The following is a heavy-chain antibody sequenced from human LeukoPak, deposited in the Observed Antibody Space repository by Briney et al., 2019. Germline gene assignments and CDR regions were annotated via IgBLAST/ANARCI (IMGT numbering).Heavy chain of an antibody. CDR1: GFTFSSYE. D-gene: IGHD1-26*01. CDR2: ISSSGSTI. Sequence: PGGSLRLSCAASGFTFSSYEMNWVRQAPGKGLEWVSYISSSGSTIYYADSVKGRFTISRDNAKNSLYLQMNSLRAEDTAVYYCERATRGADAFDIWGQGTMVTVSS. CDR3: ERATRGADAFDI. V-gene: IGHV3-48*03. J-gene: IGHJ3*02.